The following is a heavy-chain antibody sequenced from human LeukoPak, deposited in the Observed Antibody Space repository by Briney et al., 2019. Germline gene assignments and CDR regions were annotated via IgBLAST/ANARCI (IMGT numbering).Heavy chain of an antibody. V-gene: IGHV4-59*01. CDR3: ARARRSSWPYYYYYGMDV. D-gene: IGHD6-13*01. CDR1: GGSNSSYY. CDR2: IYYSGST. Sequence: PSETLSLTCTVSGGSNSSYYWSWIRQPPGKGLEWIGYIYYSGSTNYNPSLKSRVTISVDTSKNQFSLKLSSVTAADTAVYYCARARRSSWPYYYYYGMDVWGQGTTVTVSS. J-gene: IGHJ6*02.